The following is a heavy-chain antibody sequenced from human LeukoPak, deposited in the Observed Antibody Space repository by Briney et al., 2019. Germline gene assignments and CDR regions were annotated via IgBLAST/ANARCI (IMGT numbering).Heavy chain of an antibody. J-gene: IGHJ4*02. CDR1: GGSISSYY. CDR2: IYYSGST. D-gene: IGHD6-13*01. CDR3: ARFLSIAAAFDY. V-gene: IGHV4-59*01. Sequence: SETLSLTCTVSGGSISSYYWSWIRQPPGKGLEWIGYIYYSGSTNYNPSLKSRVTISVDTSKNQFSLKLSSVTAADTAVYYCARFLSIAAAFDYWGLGTLVTVSS.